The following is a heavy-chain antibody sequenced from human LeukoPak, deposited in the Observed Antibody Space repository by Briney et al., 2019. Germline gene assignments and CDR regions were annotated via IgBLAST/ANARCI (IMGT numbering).Heavy chain of an antibody. CDR3: ASPLGYCSGGSCGY. CDR1: GYTFTGYY. V-gene: IGHV1-2*06. J-gene: IGHJ4*02. Sequence: ASVKVSCKASGYTFTGYYMHWVRQAPGQGLEWMGRINPNSGGTNYAQKFQGRVTMTRDTSISTTYMELSRLRSDDTAVYYCASPLGYCSGGSCGYWGQGTLVTVSS. CDR2: INPNSGGT. D-gene: IGHD2-15*01.